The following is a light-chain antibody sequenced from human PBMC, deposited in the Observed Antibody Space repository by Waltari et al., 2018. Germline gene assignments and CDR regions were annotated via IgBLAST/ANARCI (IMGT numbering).Light chain of an antibody. CDR3: CSYAGSFTLL. CDR1: SSNVGGYNH. Sequence: QSALTQPRSVSGSPGQSVTISCTGTSSNVGGYNHVSWYQQHPGKAPKLMIYDITQRPSGVPDRFSGSKSGNTASLTISGLQADDEADYYCCSYAGSFTLLFGGGTRVTVL. V-gene: IGLV2-11*01. J-gene: IGLJ2*01. CDR2: DIT.